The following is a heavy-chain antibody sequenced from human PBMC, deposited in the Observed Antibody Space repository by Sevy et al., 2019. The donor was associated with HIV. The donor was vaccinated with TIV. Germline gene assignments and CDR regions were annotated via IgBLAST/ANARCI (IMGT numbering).Heavy chain of an antibody. CDR1: GFTFDDYA. D-gene: IGHD2-15*01. CDR3: AKDSRVLLYCSGGSCYGSFDY. V-gene: IGHV3-9*01. CDR2: ISWNSGSI. Sequence: GGSLRLSCAASGFTFDDYAMHWVRQAPGKGLEWVSGISWNSGSIGYADSVKGRFTISRDNAKNSLYLQMNSLRAEDTALYYCAKDSRVLLYCSGGSCYGSFDYWGQGTLVTVSS. J-gene: IGHJ4*02.